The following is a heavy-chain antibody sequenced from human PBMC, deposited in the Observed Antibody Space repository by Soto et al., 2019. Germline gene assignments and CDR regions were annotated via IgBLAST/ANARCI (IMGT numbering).Heavy chain of an antibody. CDR2: IWYDGSNK. CDR1: GFTFSSYG. V-gene: IGHV3-33*01. Sequence: GGSLRLSCAASGFTFSSYGMHWVRQAPGKGLEWVAVIWYDGSNKYYADSVKGRFTISRDNSKNTLYLQMNSLRAEDTAVYYCARDSIVVVPAAFEYFQHWGQGTLVTVSS. J-gene: IGHJ1*01. D-gene: IGHD2-2*01. CDR3: ARDSIVVVPAAFEYFQH.